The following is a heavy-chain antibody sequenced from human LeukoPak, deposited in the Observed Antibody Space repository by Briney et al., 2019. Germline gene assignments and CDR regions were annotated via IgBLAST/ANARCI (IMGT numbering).Heavy chain of an antibody. CDR3: AKVGIRISLIVVVFTTADDWYFDL. J-gene: IGHJ2*01. CDR1: GFTFSSYA. CDR2: ISGSGGST. Sequence: GGSLRLSCAASGFTFSSYAMSWVRQAPGKGLEWVSAISGSGGSTYYADSVKGRLTISRDNSKNTLYLQVDSLRAEDTAVYYCAKVGIRISLIVVVFTTADDWYFDLWGRGTLVTVSS. D-gene: IGHD3-22*01. V-gene: IGHV3-23*01.